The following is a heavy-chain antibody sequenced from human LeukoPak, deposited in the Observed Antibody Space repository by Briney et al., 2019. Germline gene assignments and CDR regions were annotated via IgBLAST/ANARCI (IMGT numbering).Heavy chain of an antibody. CDR3: AKDTGGYSSGSIDY. CDR2: ISSSSSTI. J-gene: IGHJ4*02. V-gene: IGHV3-48*01. CDR1: GFTFSSYS. Sequence: PGGSLRLSCAASGFTFSSYSMNWVRQAPGKGLEWVSYISSSSSTIYYADSVKGRFTISRDNSENTLYLQMNSLRAEDTAVYYCAKDTGGYSSGSIDYWGQGTLVTVSS. D-gene: IGHD6-19*01.